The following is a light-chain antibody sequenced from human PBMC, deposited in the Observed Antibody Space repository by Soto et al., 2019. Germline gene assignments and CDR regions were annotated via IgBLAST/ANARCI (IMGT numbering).Light chain of an antibody. CDR1: SSDVGGYNY. V-gene: IGLV2-14*01. CDR3: SSYTSSSTLPYV. CDR2: EVS. Sequence: QSALTQPASVCGSPGQSITLSCTGTSSDVGGYNYVSWYQQHPGKAPKLMIYEVSNRPSGVSNRFSGSKSGNTASLTISGLQAEDEADYYCSSYTSSSTLPYVFGTGTKLTVL. J-gene: IGLJ1*01.